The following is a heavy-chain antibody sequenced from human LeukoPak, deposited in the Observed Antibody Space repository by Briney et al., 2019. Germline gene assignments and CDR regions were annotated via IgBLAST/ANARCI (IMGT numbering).Heavy chain of an antibody. V-gene: IGHV3-30*03. CDR3: ARDYSVVTSAEYYFDY. D-gene: IGHD4-23*01. CDR2: ISYDGSNK. CDR1: GFTFSSYG. J-gene: IGHJ4*02. Sequence: PGGSLRLSCAASGFTFSSYGMHWVRQAPGKGLEWVAVISYDGSNKYYADSVKGRFTISRDNSKNTLYLQMNSLRAEDTAVYYCARDYSVVTSAEYYFDYWGQETLVTVSS.